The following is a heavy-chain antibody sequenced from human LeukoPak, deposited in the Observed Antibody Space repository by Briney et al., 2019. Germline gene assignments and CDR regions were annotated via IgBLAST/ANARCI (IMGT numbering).Heavy chain of an antibody. J-gene: IGHJ5*02. CDR2: ISGSGGST. D-gene: IGHD3-22*01. V-gene: IGHV3-23*01. Sequence: SCKASGYTFSSYAMSWVRQAPGKGLEWVSAISGSGGSTYYADSVKGRFTISRDNSKNTLYLQMNSLRAEDTAVYYCAKDRGYYDSSGYWFDPWGQGTLVTVSS. CDR1: GYTFSSYA. CDR3: AKDRGYYDSSGYWFDP.